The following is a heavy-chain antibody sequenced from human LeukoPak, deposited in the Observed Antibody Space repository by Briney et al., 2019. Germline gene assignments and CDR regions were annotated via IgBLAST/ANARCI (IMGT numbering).Heavy chain of an antibody. CDR3: ARDQRKERLLWYFDL. V-gene: IGHV4-30-4*01. J-gene: IGHJ2*01. Sequence: SQTLSLTCTVSGGSISSGDYSWSWIRQPPGKGLEWIGYIYYSGSTYYNPSLKSRVTISVDTSKNQFSLKLSSVTAADTAVYYCARDQRKERLLWYFDLWGRGTLVTVSS. CDR2: IYYSGST. D-gene: IGHD1-1*01. CDR1: GGSISSGDYS.